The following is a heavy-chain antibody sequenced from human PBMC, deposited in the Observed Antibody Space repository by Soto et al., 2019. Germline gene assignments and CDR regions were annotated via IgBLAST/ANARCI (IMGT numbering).Heavy chain of an antibody. V-gene: IGHV1-8*01. CDR2: LNPRNGQT. J-gene: IGHJ4*02. CDR1: GYNFSAYY. D-gene: IGHD5-18*01. Sequence: QVQLVQSGAEVKKPGASVKVSCQTSGYNFSAYYFNWVRQAAGQGPEWMGWLNPRNGQTGYVQKFRGRVTMTSDTSIATVYLELSRLTSEDTAIYLCARETDTSMVDYWGQGTLVTVSS. CDR3: ARETDTSMVDY.